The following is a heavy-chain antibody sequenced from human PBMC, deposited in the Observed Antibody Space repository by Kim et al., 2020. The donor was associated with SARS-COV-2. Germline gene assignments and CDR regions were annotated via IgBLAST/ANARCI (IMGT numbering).Heavy chain of an antibody. Sequence: SPKSGVTISVDTSKNQFSLKLSSVTAADTAVYYCARAWGMTTVTYNWFDPWGQGTLVTVSS. J-gene: IGHJ5*02. D-gene: IGHD4-4*01. V-gene: IGHV4-31*02. CDR3: ARAWGMTTVTYNWFDP.